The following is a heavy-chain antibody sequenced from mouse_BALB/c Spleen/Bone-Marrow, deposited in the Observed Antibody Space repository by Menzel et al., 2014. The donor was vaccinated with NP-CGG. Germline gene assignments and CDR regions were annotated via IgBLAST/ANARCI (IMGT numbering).Heavy chain of an antibody. D-gene: IGHD1-1*01. V-gene: IGHV5-6-5*01. CDR2: ISSGGST. CDR1: GFTFSSYA. J-gene: IGHJ4*01. CDR3: AKDRDYGSRYDAMDY. Sequence: EVKLGESGGGLVKPGGSLKLSCAASGFTFSSYAMSWVRQTPEKRLEWVASISSGGSTYYPDSVKGRFTISRDNARKILFLQMRSLGSEDTVMYYCAKDRDYGSRYDAMDYWGQGTSVTSAS.